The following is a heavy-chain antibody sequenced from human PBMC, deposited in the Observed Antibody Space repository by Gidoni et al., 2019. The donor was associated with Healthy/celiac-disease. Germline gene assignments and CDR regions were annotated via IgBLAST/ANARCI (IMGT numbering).Heavy chain of an antibody. V-gene: IGHV1-69*01. CDR3: AREGPSYDSSGYSGY. J-gene: IGHJ4*02. CDR1: GGTFSSYA. Sequence: QVQLVQSGAEVMKPGSSVKVSCKASGGTFSSYAISWVRQAPGQGLEWMGGIITIFGTANYAQKFQGRVTITADESTSTAYMELSSLRSEDTAVYYCAREGPSYDSSGYSGYWGQGTLVTVSS. CDR2: IITIFGTA. D-gene: IGHD3-22*01.